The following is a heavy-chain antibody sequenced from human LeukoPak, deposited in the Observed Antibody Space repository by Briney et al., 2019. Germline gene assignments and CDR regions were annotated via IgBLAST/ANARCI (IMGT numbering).Heavy chain of an antibody. CDR1: GYTFTSYG. Sequence: ASVKVSCKASGYTFTSYGISWVRQAPGQGLGWMGWISPYNTNLAQQFQGRVTMTTDTSTSTAYMELRSLRSDDTAVYYCVRDLKRSRARWENLGFDPWGQGTLVTVSS. V-gene: IGHV1-18*01. CDR2: ISPYNT. J-gene: IGHJ5*02. D-gene: IGHD1-26*01. CDR3: VRDLKRSRARWENLGFDP.